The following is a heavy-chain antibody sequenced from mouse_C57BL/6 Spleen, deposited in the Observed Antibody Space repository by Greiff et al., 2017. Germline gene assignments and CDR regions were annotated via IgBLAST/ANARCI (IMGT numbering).Heavy chain of an antibody. J-gene: IGHJ2*01. CDR3: AREGGVSYYFDY. CDR1: GYSITSGYY. V-gene: IGHV3-6*01. Sequence: EVQLQQSGPGLVKPSQSLSLTCSVTGYSITSGYYWNWIRQFPGNKLEWMGYISYDGSNNSNPSLKNRISITRDTSKNQFFLKLNSVTTEDTATXYCAREGGVSYYFDYWGQGTTLTVSS. CDR2: ISYDGSN.